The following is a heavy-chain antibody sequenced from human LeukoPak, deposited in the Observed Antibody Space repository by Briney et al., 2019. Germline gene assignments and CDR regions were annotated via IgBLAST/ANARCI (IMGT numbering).Heavy chain of an antibody. V-gene: IGHV3-30*03. CDR2: ISYDGSNK. CDR1: GFTFSSYG. CDR3: ARARIAQGGAFDI. J-gene: IGHJ3*02. Sequence: GGSLRLSCAASGFTFSSYGMHWVRQAPGKGLEWVAVISYDGSNKYYADSVKGRFTISRDNSKNTLYLQMNSLRAEDTAVYYCARARIAQGGAFDIWGQGTMVTVSS. D-gene: IGHD2/OR15-2a*01.